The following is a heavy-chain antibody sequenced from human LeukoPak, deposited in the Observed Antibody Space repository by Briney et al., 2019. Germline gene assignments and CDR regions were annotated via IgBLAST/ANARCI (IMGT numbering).Heavy chain of an antibody. CDR2: ISTSSSYI. Sequence: GGSLRLSCAASGFTFSSYSMNWVRQAPGKGLEWVSCISTSSSYIYDADSVKGRFTISRDNAKSSPYLQMNSLRAEDTAVYYCARGGSGNWNAPFDYWGQGTLVTVSS. V-gene: IGHV3-21*01. CDR1: GFTFSSYS. J-gene: IGHJ4*02. D-gene: IGHD1-1*01. CDR3: ARGGSGNWNAPFDY.